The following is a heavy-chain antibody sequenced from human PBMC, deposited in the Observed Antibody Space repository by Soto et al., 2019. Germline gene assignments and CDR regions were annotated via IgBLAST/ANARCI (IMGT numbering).Heavy chain of an antibody. CDR3: ARVRVAARRDYYYGMDV. J-gene: IGHJ6*02. CDR1: GDTFTGYY. D-gene: IGHD6-6*01. CDR2: INPNSGGT. V-gene: IGHV1-2*04. Sequence: ASVKASCKASGDTFTGYYMHCVRQAPGQGLEWMGWINPNSGGTNYAQKFQGWVTMTRDTSISTAYMELSRLRSDDTAVYYCARVRVAARRDYYYGMDVWGQGTTVTVSS.